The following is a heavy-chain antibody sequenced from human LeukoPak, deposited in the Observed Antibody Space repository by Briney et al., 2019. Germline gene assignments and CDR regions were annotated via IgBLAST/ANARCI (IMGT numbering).Heavy chain of an antibody. CDR2: ISAYNGNT. CDR3: ARIGQGPSSRPPFDY. V-gene: IGHV1-18*01. Sequence: ASVKVSCKASGYTFTSYGISWVRQAPGQGLEWMGWISAYNGNTDYAQKLQGRVTMTTDTSTSTAYMELRSLRSDDTAVYYCARIGQGPSSRPPFDYWGQGTLVTVSS. J-gene: IGHJ4*02. D-gene: IGHD6-6*01. CDR1: GYTFTSYG.